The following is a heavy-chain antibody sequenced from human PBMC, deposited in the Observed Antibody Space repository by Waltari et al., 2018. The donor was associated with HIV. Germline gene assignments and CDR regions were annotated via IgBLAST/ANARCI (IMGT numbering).Heavy chain of an antibody. CDR3: ARREATVVRGVYYYGMDV. V-gene: IGHV3-74*01. CDR1: GLPFRTSG. CDR2: MHSDGSST. D-gene: IGHD3-10*01. J-gene: IGHJ6*02. Sequence: EVQLLESGGGLVQPGGSLRPSCAASGLPFRTSGMPWVRQAPGKGLVGVSRMHSDGSSTSYADFVKGRFTISRDNAKNTLYLQMNSLRAEDTAVYYCARREATVVRGVYYYGMDVWGQGTTVTVSS.